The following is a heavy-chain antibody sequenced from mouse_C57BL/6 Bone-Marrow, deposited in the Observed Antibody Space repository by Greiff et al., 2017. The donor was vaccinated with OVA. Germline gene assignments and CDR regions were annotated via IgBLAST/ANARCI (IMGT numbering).Heavy chain of an antibody. V-gene: IGHV7-3*01. CDR2: IRNKANGYTT. CDR3: ARIVFITTVGATRPGDFDV. J-gene: IGHJ1*03. D-gene: IGHD1-1*01. CDR1: GFTFTDYY. Sequence: DVKLQESGGGLVQPGGSLSLSCAASGFTFTDYYMSWVRQPPGKALEWLGFIRNKANGYTTEYSASVKGRFTISRDNSQSILYLQMIALRAEDSATYDSARIVFITTVGATRPGDFDVWGTGTTVTVSS.